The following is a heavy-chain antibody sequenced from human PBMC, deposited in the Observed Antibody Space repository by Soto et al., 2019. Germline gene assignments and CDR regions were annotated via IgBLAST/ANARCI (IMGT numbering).Heavy chain of an antibody. D-gene: IGHD5-12*01. V-gene: IGHV1-69*05. CDR2: IIPITGTA. CDR1: GGTFSSYA. CDR3: ARGKLATLTDF. Sequence: SVKVSCKASGGTFSSYAISWVRQAPGQGLEWMGGIIPITGTASYAQHFQGRVTMTTDTSTSTAYMELSSLRSEDTAVYYCARGKLATLTDFWGQGTLVTVSS. J-gene: IGHJ4*02.